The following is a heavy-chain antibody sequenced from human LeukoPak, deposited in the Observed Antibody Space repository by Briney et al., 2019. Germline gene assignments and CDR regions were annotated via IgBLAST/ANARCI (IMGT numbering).Heavy chain of an antibody. J-gene: IGHJ4*02. Sequence: PGGSLRLSCAASGFTLSNYAMHWVRRAPGKGLEWVTVISYDGSTKDYADSVKGRFTISRDNSKNTLYLQMNSLRAEDTAVYYCARVGVSSGPLLYWGQGTLVTVSS. CDR3: ARVGVSSGPLLY. D-gene: IGHD6-19*01. V-gene: IGHV3-30-3*01. CDR1: GFTLSNYA. CDR2: ISYDGSTK.